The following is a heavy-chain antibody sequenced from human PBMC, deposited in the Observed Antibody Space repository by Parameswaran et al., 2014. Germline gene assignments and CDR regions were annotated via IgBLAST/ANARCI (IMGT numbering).Heavy chain of an antibody. J-gene: IGHJ3*02. D-gene: IGHD2-15*01. CDR2: IYYSGTT. Sequence: SETLSLTCTVSGGSISSSTYYWGWIRQPPGKGLEWIGSIYYSGTTYYNPSLKSRVTMSVDTSKNQFSLNLSSVTAADTAVYYCARPTPPCSGGSCYRTAASFDIWGQGTMVTVSS. CDR1: GGSISSSTYY. CDR3: ARPTPPCSGGSCYRTAASFDI. V-gene: IGHV4-39*01.